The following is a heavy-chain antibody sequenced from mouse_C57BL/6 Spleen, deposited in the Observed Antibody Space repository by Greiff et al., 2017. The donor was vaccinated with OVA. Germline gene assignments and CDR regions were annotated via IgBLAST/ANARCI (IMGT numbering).Heavy chain of an antibody. CDR3: ARGRITTDYFDY. CDR1: GYTFTSYW. CDR2: IHPNSGST. Sequence: VQLQQSGAELVKPGASVKLSCKASGYTFTSYWMHWVKQRPGQGLEWIGMIHPNSGSTNYNEKFKSKATLTVDKSSSTAYMQLSSLTSEDSAVYYCARGRITTDYFDYWGQGTTLTVSS. D-gene: IGHD1-1*01. J-gene: IGHJ2*01. V-gene: IGHV1-64*01.